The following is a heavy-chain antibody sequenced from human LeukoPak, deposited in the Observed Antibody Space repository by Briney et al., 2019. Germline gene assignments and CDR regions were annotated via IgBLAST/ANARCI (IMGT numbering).Heavy chain of an antibody. Sequence: GGSLRLSCAASGFTFSSYKMNWVRQAPGKGLEWVSFISSSSNYIYYADSVKGRFTISRDNAKNSLYLQMNSLRAEDTAVYYCARDQRYCSSSSCPWEPFDYWGQGTLVTVSS. J-gene: IGHJ4*02. V-gene: IGHV3-21*04. D-gene: IGHD2-2*01. CDR2: ISSSSNYI. CDR3: ARDQRYCSSSSCPWEPFDY. CDR1: GFTFSSYK.